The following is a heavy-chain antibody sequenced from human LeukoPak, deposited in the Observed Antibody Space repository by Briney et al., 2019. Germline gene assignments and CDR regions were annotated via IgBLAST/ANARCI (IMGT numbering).Heavy chain of an antibody. Sequence: GGSLRLSCAAPGFSSSSNWMGWVRQAPGKGLEWVAHIKRDGSQKYYLDSVKGRFTISRDNAKNSLYLQMNSLRVEDTAVYYCARLGLEVGGPNWFDPWGQGTLVTVSS. CDR2: IKRDGSQK. CDR1: GFSSSSNW. CDR3: ARLGLEVGGPNWFDP. V-gene: IGHV3-7*01. D-gene: IGHD1-1*01. J-gene: IGHJ5*02.